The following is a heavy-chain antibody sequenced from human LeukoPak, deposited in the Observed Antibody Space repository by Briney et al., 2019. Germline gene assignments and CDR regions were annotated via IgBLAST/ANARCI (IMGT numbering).Heavy chain of an antibody. CDR3: AXGNYDXTGYYYMGDTLDI. V-gene: IGHV4-4*07. Sequence: PSETLSLTCTVSGGSITNYYWNWIRQPAGKGLEWIGHIYISGSTNYNPSLKSRVTMSVDTSKNQFSLKVNSVTAADTAVYYCAXGNYDXTGYYYMGDTLDIWGQGTMVTVSS. D-gene: IGHD3-22*01. CDR1: GGSITNYY. J-gene: IGHJ3*02. CDR2: IYISGST.